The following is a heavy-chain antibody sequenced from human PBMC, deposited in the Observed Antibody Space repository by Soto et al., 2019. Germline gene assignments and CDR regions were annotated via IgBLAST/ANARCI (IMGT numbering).Heavy chain of an antibody. D-gene: IGHD1-26*01. V-gene: IGHV1-69*01. CDR1: VGTFSSYA. CDR3: ARGESPDAFDI. J-gene: IGHJ3*02. CDR2: IIPIFGTA. Sequence: QVQLVQSGAEVKKPGSSVKVSCKASVGTFSSYAISWVRQSPGQGLEWRGGIIPIFGTANYAQKFQGRVTITADESTNTAYMELSSLRSEGTAVYYCARGESPDAFDIWGQGTMVTVSS.